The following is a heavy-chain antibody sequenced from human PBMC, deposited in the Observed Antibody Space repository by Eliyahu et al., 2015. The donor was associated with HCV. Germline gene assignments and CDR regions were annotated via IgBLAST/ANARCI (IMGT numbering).Heavy chain of an antibody. CDR1: SYS. CDR2: ISSSSTTI. D-gene: IGHD1-26*01. J-gene: IGHJ5*02. V-gene: IGHV3-48*01. CDR3: ARLGSGSYSNWFDP. Sequence: SYSMNWVRQAPGKGLEWVSYISSSSTTIYYTDSVKGRFTISRDNAKNSLYLQMNSLRAEDTAVYYCARLGSGSYSNWFDPWGQGTLVTVSS.